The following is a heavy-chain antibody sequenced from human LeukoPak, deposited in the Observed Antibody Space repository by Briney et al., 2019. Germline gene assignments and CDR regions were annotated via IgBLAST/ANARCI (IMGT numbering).Heavy chain of an antibody. CDR3: ARHFTQWLRAYNWFDP. J-gene: IGHJ5*02. CDR2: INHSGST. CDR1: GGSFSGYY. Sequence: SETLSLTCAVYGGSFSGYYWSWIRQPPGKGLEWIGEINHSGSTNYNPSLKSRVTISIDTSKNQFSLKLSSVTAADTAVYYCARHFTQWLRAYNWFDPWGQGTLVTVSS. V-gene: IGHV4-34*01. D-gene: IGHD6-19*01.